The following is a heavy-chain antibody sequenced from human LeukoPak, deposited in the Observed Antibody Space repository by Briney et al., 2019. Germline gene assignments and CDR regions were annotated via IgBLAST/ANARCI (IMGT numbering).Heavy chain of an antibody. D-gene: IGHD6-19*01. CDR3: ARAPEFSSGWLLDY. CDR2: IHTSGST. CDR1: GDSISSYY. J-gene: IGHJ4*02. V-gene: IGHV4-4*07. Sequence: SETLSLTCTVSGDSISSYYWSWIRQSAGKGLEWIGRIHTSGSTDYSPSLKSRVTMSIDTSKTQFSLKVNSVTAADTGVYYCARAPEFSSGWLLDYWGQGSQVTVSS.